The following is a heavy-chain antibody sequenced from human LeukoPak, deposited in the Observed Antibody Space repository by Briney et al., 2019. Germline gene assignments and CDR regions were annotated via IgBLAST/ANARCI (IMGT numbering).Heavy chain of an antibody. CDR3: GRFIAARLHYYYYRDV. CDR1: GGSFSGYY. J-gene: IGHJ6*03. V-gene: IGHV4-34*01. Sequence: PSETLSLTCAVYGGSFSGYYWSWIRQPPGKGLEWIGEINHSGSTNYNPSLKSRVTISVDTSKNQFSLKLSSVTAADTAVYYCGRFIAARLHYYYYRDVWGKGTTVTVSS. CDR2: INHSGST. D-gene: IGHD6-6*01.